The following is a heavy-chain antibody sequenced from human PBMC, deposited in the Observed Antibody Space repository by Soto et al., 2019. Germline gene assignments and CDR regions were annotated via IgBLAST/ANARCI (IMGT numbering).Heavy chain of an antibody. D-gene: IGHD1-26*01. Sequence: GGSLRLSCAASGFTFSSYSMNWVRQAPGKGLEWVAVIWYDGSNKYYADSVKGRFTISRDNSKNTLYLQMNSLRAEDTAVYYCARDSGSYFVYFQHWGQGTLVTVSS. CDR1: GFTFSSYS. J-gene: IGHJ1*01. V-gene: IGHV3-33*08. CDR2: IWYDGSNK. CDR3: ARDSGSYFVYFQH.